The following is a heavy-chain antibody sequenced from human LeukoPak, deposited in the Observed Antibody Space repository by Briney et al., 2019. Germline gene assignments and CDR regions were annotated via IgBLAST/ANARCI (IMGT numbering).Heavy chain of an antibody. V-gene: IGHV3-48*01. CDR1: GITFSGYS. Sequence: PGGSLRLSCVVSGITFSGYSMIWVRQAPGKGLEWLSFMTTSGNTIFYAESVKDRFTISRDNAKKSLYLQMNSLRAEDTAVYYCARVAHAGGGQQLAFWGRGALVTVSS. J-gene: IGHJ4*02. D-gene: IGHD6-13*01. CDR2: MTTSGNTI. CDR3: ARVAHAGGGQQLAF.